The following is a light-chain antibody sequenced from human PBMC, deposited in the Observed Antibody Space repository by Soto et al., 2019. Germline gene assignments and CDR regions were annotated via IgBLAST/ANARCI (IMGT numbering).Light chain of an antibody. Sequence: QSVLTQPASVSGSPGQSSTISCTGTTSDVGSYNLVSWYQQHPGKAPKLMIYEVSKRPSGVSNRFSGSKSGNTASLTISGLQAEDEADYYCCSYAGSRYVFGTGTKVTVL. J-gene: IGLJ1*01. CDR3: CSYAGSRYV. V-gene: IGLV2-23*02. CDR1: TSDVGSYNL. CDR2: EVS.